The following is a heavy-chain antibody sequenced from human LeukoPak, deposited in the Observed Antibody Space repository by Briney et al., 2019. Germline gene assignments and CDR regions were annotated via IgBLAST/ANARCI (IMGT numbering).Heavy chain of an antibody. CDR2: IKSKTDGETP. Sequence: PGGSLRLSCAASGFIFSNAWISWVRQAPGNWREWVGRIKSKTDGETPAYAAPVKGRFTISRDDSKNTLYLQMNNLRTDDTAVYYCSKGDCSGGTCLLPNDFWGQGTLVTVSS. D-gene: IGHD2-15*01. CDR1: GFIFSNAW. J-gene: IGHJ4*02. CDR3: SKGDCSGGTCLLPNDF. V-gene: IGHV3-15*01.